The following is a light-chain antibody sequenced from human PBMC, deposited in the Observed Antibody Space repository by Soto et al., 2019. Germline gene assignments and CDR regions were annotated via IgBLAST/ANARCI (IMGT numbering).Light chain of an antibody. CDR3: QQYHTWPVT. V-gene: IGKV3-15*01. Sequence: IVMTQSPATLSVAPGGRVTFSCRASQGISKKVAWYQHKPGQAPRLLISAVSTGATGVPARFSGSGSGNEFPLTINSLQSEDCATNYFQQYHTWPVTFGGGPRWIS. CDR2: AVS. CDR1: QGISKK. J-gene: IGKJ4*01.